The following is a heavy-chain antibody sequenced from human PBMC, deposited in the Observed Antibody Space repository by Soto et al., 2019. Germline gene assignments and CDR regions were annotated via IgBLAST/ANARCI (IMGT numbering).Heavy chain of an antibody. CDR3: ARYNSYAIDY. CDR1: GTSISSYY. D-gene: IGHD2-8*01. J-gene: IGHJ4*02. V-gene: IGHV4-59*01. Sequence: SETLSLTCTVSGTSISSYYWSWIRQPPGKGLEWIANIHYSGTTNYNPSLARRVTLSVDTSKNQFSLKMTSVTAADRAMYFCARYNSYAIDYWGRGTLVTVSS. CDR2: IHYSGTT.